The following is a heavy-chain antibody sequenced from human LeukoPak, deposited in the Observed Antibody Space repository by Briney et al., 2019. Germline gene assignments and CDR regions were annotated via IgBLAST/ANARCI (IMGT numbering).Heavy chain of an antibody. V-gene: IGHV4-30-4*08. CDR1: GGSISSSSYY. D-gene: IGHD3-10*01. J-gene: IGHJ3*02. CDR2: IYYSGST. CDR3: SRGGSYYNGEAFDI. Sequence: SETLSLTCTVSGGSISSSSYYWGWIRQPPGKGLEWIGYIYYSGSTYYNPSLKSRVTISVDTSKNQFSLKLSSVTAADTAVYYCSRGGSYYNGEAFDIWGQGTMVTVSS.